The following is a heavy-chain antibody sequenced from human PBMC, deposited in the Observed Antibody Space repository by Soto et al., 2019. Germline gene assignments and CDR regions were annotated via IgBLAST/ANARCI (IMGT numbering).Heavy chain of an antibody. CDR1: GDSVSSNSAV. CDR3: VRLVGNSWLDH. CDR2: TYYRSQWHY. Sequence: QVQLQQSGPVLVKPSQTLSLTCAISGDSVSSNSAVWNWIRQSPSRGLEWLGRTYYRSQWHYEYAVFVQSRISIDPDTSKNHFSLQLNSVTPEDTAVYYCVRLVGNSWLDHWGQGTLVTGSS. V-gene: IGHV6-1*01. J-gene: IGHJ4*02. D-gene: IGHD3-9*01.